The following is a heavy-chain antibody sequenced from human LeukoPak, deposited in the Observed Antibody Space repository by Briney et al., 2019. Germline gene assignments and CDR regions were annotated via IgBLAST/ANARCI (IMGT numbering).Heavy chain of an antibody. D-gene: IGHD3-9*01. CDR3: ARVRVTGYSNFAY. V-gene: IGHV3-23*01. J-gene: IGHJ4*02. CDR1: GFTFSSYA. CDR2: ISGSGGST. Sequence: PGGSLRLSCAASGFTFSSYAMSWVRQAPGKGLEWVSAISGSGGSTYYADPVKGRFTISRDNSKNTVYLQMSSLRAEDTAVYYCARVRVTGYSNFAYWGQGTLVTVSS.